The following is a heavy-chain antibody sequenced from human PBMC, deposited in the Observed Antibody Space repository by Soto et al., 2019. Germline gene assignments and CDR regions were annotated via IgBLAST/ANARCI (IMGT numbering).Heavy chain of an antibody. CDR3: AKDRVNHNSVWDAFDI. D-gene: IGHD1-20*01. J-gene: IGHJ3*02. CDR1: GXTFPIFA. CDR2: VFGSNDDT. Sequence: GSLRLSCAASGXTFPIFAMSWVRQAPGKRLEWISGVFGSNDDTHYADYVKGRFTISRDNSKNTLFLQMNGLRAEETAVYYCAKDRVNHNSVWDAFDIWGQGAMVTVS. V-gene: IGHV3-23*01.